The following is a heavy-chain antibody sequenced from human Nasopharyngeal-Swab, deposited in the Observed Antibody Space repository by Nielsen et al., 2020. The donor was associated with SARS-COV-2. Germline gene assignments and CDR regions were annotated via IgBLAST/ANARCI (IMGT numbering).Heavy chain of an antibody. V-gene: IGHV6-1*01. CDR1: GDSVSSNNVG. D-gene: IGHD3-9*01. CDR3: ARGFLQTGFDY. J-gene: IGHJ4*02. CDR2: TYYGSKWYN. Sequence: SQTPSLTHAISGDSVSSNNVGWNWIRQSPSRGLEWLGRTYYGSKWYNHYAPSVKSRVTIKPDTSKNQFSLQMDSVTPEDSAVYYCARGFLQTGFDYWGQGTLVTVSS.